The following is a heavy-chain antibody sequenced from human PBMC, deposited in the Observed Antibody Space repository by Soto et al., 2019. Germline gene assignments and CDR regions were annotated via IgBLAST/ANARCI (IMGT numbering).Heavy chain of an antibody. CDR1: GYTFTGYY. D-gene: IGHD6-13*01. CDR2: INPNSGGT. CDR3: ARRGQPLSNAYYYYGMDV. V-gene: IGHV1-2*04. J-gene: IGHJ6*02. Sequence: ASVKVSCKASGYTFTGYYMQWVRQAPGQGLEWMGWINPNSGGTNCAQKFQGWVTMTRDTAISTAYMELSRLRSDDTAVYYFARRGQPLSNAYYYYGMDVWGQGTTVTVSS.